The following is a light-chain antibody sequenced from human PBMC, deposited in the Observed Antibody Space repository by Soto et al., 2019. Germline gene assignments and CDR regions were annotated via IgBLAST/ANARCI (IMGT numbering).Light chain of an antibody. J-gene: IGLJ1*01. CDR2: DNF. V-gene: IGLV1-40*01. CDR3: QTYDSSLSGYV. Sequence: QSVLTQPPSVSGAPGQRVTISCTGSSSNIGAGYDVHWYQQLPGTAPKLLIYDNFNRPSGVPDRFSGSESGTSASLAITGLQAEDEADYYCQTYDSSLSGYVFGAGTKVTVL. CDR1: SSNIGAGYD.